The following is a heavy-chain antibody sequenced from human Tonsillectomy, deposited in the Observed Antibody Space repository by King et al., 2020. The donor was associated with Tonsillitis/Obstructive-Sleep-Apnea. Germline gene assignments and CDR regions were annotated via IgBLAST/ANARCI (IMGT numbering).Heavy chain of an antibody. CDR1: GGSVSSGSYY. Sequence: VQLQESGPGLVKPSETLSLTCTVSGGSVSSGSYYWSWIRQPPGKGLEWIGYIYYSGSTNYNPSLKSRVTISVDTSKNQFSLKLSSVTAADTAVYYCARGYSGYDFPYWGQGTLVTVSS. CDR3: ARGYSGYDFPY. CDR2: IYYSGST. V-gene: IGHV4-61*01. D-gene: IGHD5-12*01. J-gene: IGHJ4*02.